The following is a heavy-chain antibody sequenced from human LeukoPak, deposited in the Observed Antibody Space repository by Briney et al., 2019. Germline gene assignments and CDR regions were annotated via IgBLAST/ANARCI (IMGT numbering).Heavy chain of an antibody. CDR2: TYYSGST. V-gene: IGHV4-59*01. CDR1: GGSFSGYY. Sequence: PSETLSLTCAVYGGSFSGYYWSWIRQPPGKGLEWIGYTYYSGSTNYNPSLKSRVTISVDTSKNQFSLKLSSVTAADTAVYYCARGDESPPIIWFDPWGQGTLVTVSS. J-gene: IGHJ5*02. CDR3: ARGDESPPIIWFDP.